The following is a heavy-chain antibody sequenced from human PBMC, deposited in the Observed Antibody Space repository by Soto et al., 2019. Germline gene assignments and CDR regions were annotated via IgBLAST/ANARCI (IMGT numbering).Heavy chain of an antibody. CDR3: ARDRGHYYGSGSFPSPHPSDI. Sequence: QVQLVQSGAEVKKPGASVKVSCKASGYTFTDYYLHWVRQAPGQGLEWMGWINPNSGGTHYAQKFQGWVTMTRDTSITTADMELNRLKSDDTAVDYCARDRGHYYGSGSFPSPHPSDIWGQGTLVTVSS. J-gene: IGHJ4*02. CDR2: INPNSGGT. V-gene: IGHV1-2*04. CDR1: GYTFTDYY. D-gene: IGHD3-10*01.